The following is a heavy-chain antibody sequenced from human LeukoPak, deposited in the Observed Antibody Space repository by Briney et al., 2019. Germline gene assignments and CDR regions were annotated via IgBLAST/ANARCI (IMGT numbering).Heavy chain of an antibody. D-gene: IGHD4-17*01. J-gene: IGHJ4*02. V-gene: IGHV3-30*01. Sequence: GRSLRLSCAASGFTFSSYAMHWVRQAPGKGLEWVAVISYDGSNKYYADSVKGRFTISRDNSKNTLYLQMNSLRAEDTAVYYCAREPNLYGDPPCYFDYWGQGTLVTVSS. CDR1: GFTFSSYA. CDR3: AREPNLYGDPPCYFDY. CDR2: ISYDGSNK.